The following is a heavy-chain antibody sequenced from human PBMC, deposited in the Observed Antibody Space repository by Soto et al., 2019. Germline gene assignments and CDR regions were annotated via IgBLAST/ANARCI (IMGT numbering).Heavy chain of an antibody. J-gene: IGHJ5*02. CDR2: INPNSGGT. Sequence: ASVKVSCKASGYTFTGYYMHWLRQAPGQGLEWMGWINPNSGGTNYAQKFQGRVTMTRDTSISTAYMELSRLRFDDTAVYYCARDYPPDYYDSSGYYFGGWFDLWGQGTLVTVSS. CDR3: ARDYPPDYYDSSGYYFGGWFDL. V-gene: IGHV1-2*02. D-gene: IGHD3-22*01. CDR1: GYTFTGYY.